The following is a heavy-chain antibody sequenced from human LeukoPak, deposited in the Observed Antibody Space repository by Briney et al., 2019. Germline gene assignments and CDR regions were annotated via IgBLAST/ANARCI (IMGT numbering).Heavy chain of an antibody. CDR1: GGSISSYY. V-gene: IGHV4-4*07. D-gene: IGHD2-2*01. Sequence: SETLSLTCTVSGGSISSYYWSWIRQPAGKGLEWIGRIYTSGSTNYNPSLKSRVTMSVDTSKNQFSLKLSSVTAADTAVYYCASAGCSSTSCPFDYWGQGTLVTVSS. CDR2: IYTSGST. J-gene: IGHJ4*02. CDR3: ASAGCSSTSCPFDY.